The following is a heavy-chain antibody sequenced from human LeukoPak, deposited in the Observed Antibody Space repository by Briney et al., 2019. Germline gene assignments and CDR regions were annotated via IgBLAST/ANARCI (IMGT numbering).Heavy chain of an antibody. CDR2: ISPNSGGT. Sequence: GASVKVSCKASGYTFTGYYMHWVRQAPGQGLEWMGWISPNSGGTNYAQKFQGRVTMTRDTSISTAYMELSRLRSDDTAVYYCARDREILTGYFDYWGQGTLVTVSS. CDR1: GYTFTGYY. V-gene: IGHV1-2*02. J-gene: IGHJ4*02. CDR3: ARDREILTGYFDY. D-gene: IGHD3-9*01.